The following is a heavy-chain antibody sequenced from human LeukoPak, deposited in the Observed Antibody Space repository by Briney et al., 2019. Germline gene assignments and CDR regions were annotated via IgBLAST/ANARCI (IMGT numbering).Heavy chain of an antibody. CDR1: GGSFSGYY. CDR3: ARENPSGYYNRPIDY. CDR2: IYYSGSI. D-gene: IGHD3-22*01. Sequence: SETLSLTCAVYGGSFSGYYWSWIRQPPGKGLEWIGDIYYSGSIKYNPSLKSRVTMSVDTSKNQFSLKLSSVTAADTAIYYCARENPSGYYNRPIDYWGQGTLVTVSS. V-gene: IGHV4-59*01. J-gene: IGHJ4*02.